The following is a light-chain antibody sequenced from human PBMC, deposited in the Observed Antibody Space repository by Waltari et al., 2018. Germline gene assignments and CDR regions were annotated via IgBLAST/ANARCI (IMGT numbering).Light chain of an antibody. J-gene: IGKJ4*01. CDR3: LQHNSYPLT. V-gene: IGKV1-17*01. CDR1: QGIGNY. Sequence: DIQMTQSPSYLSASVGDTVTITCRASQGIGNYLNWFQQKPGQAPKLLIYAATTLQSGVPSRFSGSGSGTEFTLTINSLQPEDFATYYCLQHNSYPLTFGGGTKVEIK. CDR2: AAT.